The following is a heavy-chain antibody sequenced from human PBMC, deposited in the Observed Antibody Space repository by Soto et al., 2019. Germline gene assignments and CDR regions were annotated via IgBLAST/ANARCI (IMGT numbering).Heavy chain of an antibody. CDR3: ARVELLWFGELNSCDP. J-gene: IGHJ5*02. CDR2: ISAYNGNT. V-gene: IGHV1-18*04. D-gene: IGHD3-10*01. Sequence: ASGKECNKAFDYTFVSYGISRMMHAPVPGLERVGWISAYNGNTNYAQKLQGRVTMTTDPSTSTAYMELRSLRSDDTAVYSCARVELLWFGELNSCDPSGQGTLLTVSS. CDR1: DYTFVSYG.